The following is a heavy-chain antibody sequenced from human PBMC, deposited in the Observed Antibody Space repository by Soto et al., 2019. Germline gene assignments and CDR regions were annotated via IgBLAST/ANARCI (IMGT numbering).Heavy chain of an antibody. V-gene: IGHV1-24*01. D-gene: IGHD1-26*01. CDR3: ATDATIVGATHFDY. J-gene: IGHJ4*02. CDR1: GYTLTELS. CDR2: FDPEDGET. Sequence: ASVKVSCKVSGYTLTELSVHWVRQAPGKGLEWMGGFDPEDGETIYAQKFQGRVTMTEDTSTDTAYMELSSLRSEDTAVYYCATDATIVGATHFDYWGQGTLVTVSS.